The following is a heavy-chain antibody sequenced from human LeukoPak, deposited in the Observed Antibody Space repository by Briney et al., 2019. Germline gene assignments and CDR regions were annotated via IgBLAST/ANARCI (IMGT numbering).Heavy chain of an antibody. V-gene: IGHV1-2*06. CDR2: INPDSGGT. J-gene: IGHJ4*02. D-gene: IGHD1-26*01. Sequence: ASVKVSCKASGYTFSDYYMHWVRQAPGQGLEWMGRINPDSGGTNYAQKFQGRVTMTRDTSISTAYMELSSLRSDDTAVYYCAREADSGSYNYWGQGTLVTVSS. CDR1: GYTFSDYY. CDR3: AREADSGSYNY.